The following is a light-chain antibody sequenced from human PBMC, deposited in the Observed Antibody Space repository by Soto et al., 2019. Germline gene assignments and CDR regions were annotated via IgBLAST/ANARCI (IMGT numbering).Light chain of an antibody. J-gene: IGKJ1*01. CDR1: QSISNY. Sequence: PNSLWASVDDKSSEARRTSQSISNYLNWYQQKPGRAPKLLIFAASSLQGGVPTRFSGDGSGTDFHLSITMLQPEQFATYYWKQSYSIVMTFGLGTKVDIK. CDR3: KQSYSIVMT. V-gene: IGKV1-39*01. CDR2: AAS.